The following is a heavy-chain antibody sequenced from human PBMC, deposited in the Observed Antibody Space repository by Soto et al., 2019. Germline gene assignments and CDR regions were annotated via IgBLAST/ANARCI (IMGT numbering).Heavy chain of an antibody. J-gene: IGHJ4*02. Sequence: AAVKVSCKASGYIFASYYTHWARQAPGQGLEWMGWINPFDGSRRLAQIFQGRFTMTGDTSPSTVYMKLTSRGPEALAVYYCSRVDPGETSPFDHWGQGTLVTVSS. CDR3: SRVDPGETSPFDH. CDR1: GYIFASYY. D-gene: IGHD3-10*01. V-gene: IGHV1-46*03. CDR2: INPFDGSR.